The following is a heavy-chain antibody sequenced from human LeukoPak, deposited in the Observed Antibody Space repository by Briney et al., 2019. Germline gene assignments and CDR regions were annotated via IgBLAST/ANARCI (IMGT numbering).Heavy chain of an antibody. CDR3: ARSNIAARRGDNWFVP. V-gene: IGHV3-23*01. D-gene: IGHD6-6*01. J-gene: IGHJ5*02. CDR2: ISGSGGST. CDR1: GFTFSSYS. Sequence: GGSLRLTCAASGFTFSSYSMSWVRQAPGKGLEWVSAISGSGGSTYYADSVKGRFTISRDNSKNTLYLQMNSLRAEDTAVYYCARSNIAARRGDNWFVPWGQGTLVTVSS.